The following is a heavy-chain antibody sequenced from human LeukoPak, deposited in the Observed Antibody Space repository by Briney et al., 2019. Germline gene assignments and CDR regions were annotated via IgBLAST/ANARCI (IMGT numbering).Heavy chain of an antibody. CDR1: GFTFSSYY. CDR3: AMGYRSAYSWDS. Sequence: GGSLRLSCAASGFTFSSYYMFWVRQAPGKGLAWVSTIKGDETSTKYADSVRGRFTVSRDNARNTLYLQLNSLRAEDTAIYYCAMGYRSAYSWDSWGQETLVTVSS. J-gene: IGHJ4*02. D-gene: IGHD5-18*01. CDR2: IKGDETST. V-gene: IGHV3-74*03.